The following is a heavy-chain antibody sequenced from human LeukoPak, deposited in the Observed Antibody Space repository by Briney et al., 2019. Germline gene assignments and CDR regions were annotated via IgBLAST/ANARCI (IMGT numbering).Heavy chain of an antibody. Sequence: GESLQISCKGSGYSFTNYWIGWVRQMPGKGLEWMGIIYPDDSDTRYSPSFQGQVTISADKSITTAYLQWSSLKASDTAMYYCARREDSSSWYFDYWGQGTLVTVSS. CDR3: ARREDSSSWYFDY. CDR1: GYSFTNYW. D-gene: IGHD6-13*01. J-gene: IGHJ4*02. CDR2: IYPDDSDT. V-gene: IGHV5-51*01.